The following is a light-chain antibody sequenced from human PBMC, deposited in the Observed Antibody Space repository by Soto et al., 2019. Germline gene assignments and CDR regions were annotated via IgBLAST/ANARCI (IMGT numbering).Light chain of an antibody. V-gene: IGKV1-9*01. CDR1: QGISSY. CDR3: QQLNSYPLT. CDR2: AAS. J-gene: IGKJ4*01. Sequence: DIQLTQSPSFLSASVGDRVTTTCRASQGISSYLAWYQQKPAKAPKLLIYAASTLQSGVPSRFSGSGSGTEFTLTISSLQPEDFATYYCQQLNSYPLTFGGGTKVEIK.